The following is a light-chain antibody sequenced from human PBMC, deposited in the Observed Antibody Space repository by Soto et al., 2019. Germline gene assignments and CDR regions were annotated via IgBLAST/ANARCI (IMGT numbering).Light chain of an antibody. Sequence: EIVLTQSPGTLSLSPGEGATLSCRASQSVSSTYLAWYEQKPGQAPRLLLYGASFRATGIPDRFSGSGSGTDFTLTISRLEPEDFAVYYCQQYGNSRYTFGQGTKLEI. J-gene: IGKJ2*01. V-gene: IGKV3-20*01. CDR1: QSVSSTY. CDR3: QQYGNSRYT. CDR2: GAS.